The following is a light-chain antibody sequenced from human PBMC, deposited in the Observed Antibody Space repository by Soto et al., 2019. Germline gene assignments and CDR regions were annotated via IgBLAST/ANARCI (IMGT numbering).Light chain of an antibody. J-gene: IGKJ2*01. CDR3: QQFNSYPHT. V-gene: IGKV1-13*02. Sequence: AIQLTQAPSSLSASVGDRVTFTCRASQDIGSALAWYQQKSGKAPKLLIYDAANLESGVPPRFSGSGSGTQFTLTISSLQPEDFATYYCQQFNSYPHTFDQGTKLEI. CDR1: QDIGSA. CDR2: DAA.